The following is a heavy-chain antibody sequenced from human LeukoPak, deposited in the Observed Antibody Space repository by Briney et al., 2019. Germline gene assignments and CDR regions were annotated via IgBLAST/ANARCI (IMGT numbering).Heavy chain of an antibody. D-gene: IGHD4-23*01. CDR1: GYTFTSYD. CDR3: AIGQVHGGNSLPDY. CDR2: MNPTSGNT. V-gene: IGHV1-8*03. J-gene: IGHJ4*02. Sequence: ASVKVSCKASGYTFTSYDINWVRQATGQGLGWMGWMNPTSGNTGYAQKFQGRVTITRNTTLSTPYMELSSLRSQDTAVYYCAIGQVHGGNSLPDYWGQGTLVTVSS.